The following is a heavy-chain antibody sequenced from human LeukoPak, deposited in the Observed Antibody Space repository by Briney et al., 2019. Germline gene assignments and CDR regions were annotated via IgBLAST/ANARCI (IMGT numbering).Heavy chain of an antibody. CDR1: GGSISSSSYY. D-gene: IGHD3-22*01. CDR2: IYYSGST. Sequence: PSETLSLTCTVSGGSISSSSYYWGWIRQPPGKGLEWIGSIYYSGSTYYNPSLKSRVTISVDTSKNQFSLKLSSVTAADTAVYYCARSYYYDSSGYLHAFDIWGQGTMVTVSS. CDR3: ARSYYYDSSGYLHAFDI. V-gene: IGHV4-39*01. J-gene: IGHJ3*02.